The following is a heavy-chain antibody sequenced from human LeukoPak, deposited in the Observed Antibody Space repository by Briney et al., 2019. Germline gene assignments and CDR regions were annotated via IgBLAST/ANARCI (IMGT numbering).Heavy chain of an antibody. Sequence: SGGSLRLSCAASGLSFTTFAMGWVRQGPARGLEWVSSMKGTGETFYADSVKGRFTLSRDSSRNTVHLQLNNLRVEDTAIYYCARASWVSTTDAVRWGQGTLVTVSS. V-gene: IGHV3-23*01. J-gene: IGHJ4*02. CDR2: MKGTGET. CDR3: ARASWVSTTDAVR. CDR1: GLSFTTFA. D-gene: IGHD1-14*01.